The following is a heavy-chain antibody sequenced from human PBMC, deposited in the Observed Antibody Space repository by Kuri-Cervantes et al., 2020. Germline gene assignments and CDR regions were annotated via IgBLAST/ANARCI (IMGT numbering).Heavy chain of an antibody. CDR1: GFTASDHS. CDR2: ISSSSYI. D-gene: IGHD3-22*01. CDR3: ARASYYDSSGYYFYFDY. J-gene: IGHJ4*02. Sequence: ETLSLTCVASGFTASDHSMDWVRQAPGKGLEWVSSISSSSYIYYADSVKGRFTISRDNAKNSLYLQMNSLRAEDTAVYYCARASYYDSSGYYFYFDYWGQGTLVTVSS. V-gene: IGHV3-69-1*01.